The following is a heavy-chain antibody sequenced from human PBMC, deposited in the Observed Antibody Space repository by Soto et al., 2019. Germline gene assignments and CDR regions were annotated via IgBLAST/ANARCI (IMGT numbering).Heavy chain of an antibody. CDR1: SGSISSSNW. V-gene: IGHV4-4*02. CDR2: IYHSGST. D-gene: IGHD2-2*01. CDR3: ARRGETGSHDCSSTSCYAIYFDY. J-gene: IGHJ4*02. Sequence: QVQLQESGPGLVKPSGTLSLTCAVSSGSISSSNWWSWVRQPPGKGLEWIGEIYHSGSTNYNPSLKSRVTISVDKSKNQFSLKLSSVTAADTAVYYCARRGETGSHDCSSTSCYAIYFDYWGQGTLVTVSS.